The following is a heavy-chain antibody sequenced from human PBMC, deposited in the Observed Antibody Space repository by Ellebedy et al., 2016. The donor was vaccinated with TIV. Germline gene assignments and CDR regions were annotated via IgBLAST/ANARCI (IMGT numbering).Heavy chain of an antibody. V-gene: IGHV3-33*01. Sequence: PGGSLRLSCAASGFSFSSYGMHWVRQSPGKGPEWRAFIWYDGTDESYAESVEGRFSISRDNSKNTLYLHMKSLRAEDTAIYYCARDSRGRWTPFDHWGQGTVVAVSS. J-gene: IGHJ4*02. CDR3: ARDSRGRWTPFDH. CDR2: IWYDGTDE. CDR1: GFSFSSYG. D-gene: IGHD4-23*01.